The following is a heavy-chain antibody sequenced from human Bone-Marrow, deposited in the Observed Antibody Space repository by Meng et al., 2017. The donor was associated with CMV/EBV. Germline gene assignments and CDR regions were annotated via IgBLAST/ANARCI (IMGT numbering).Heavy chain of an antibody. CDR2: INSDRSFT. D-gene: IGHD6-13*01. J-gene: IGHJ4*02. Sequence: GESLKISCAASGFTFSTYWMHWVRQAPGKGLVWVSCINSDRSFTNYADSVKGRFTISRDNAKNSLYLQMNSLRAEDTAVYYCVGSSPGYWGQGTLVTVSS. CDR3: VGSSPGY. CDR1: GFTFSTYW. V-gene: IGHV3-74*01.